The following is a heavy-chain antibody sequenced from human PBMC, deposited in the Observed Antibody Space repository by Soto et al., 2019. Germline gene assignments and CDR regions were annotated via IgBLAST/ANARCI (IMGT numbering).Heavy chain of an antibody. CDR3: EREIRHFWSGYYKPYYFDY. V-gene: IGHV4-4*02. CDR1: GGSIRSSNW. J-gene: IGHJ4*02. Sequence: QVQLQESGPGLVKPSGTLSLTCAVSGGSIRSSNWWSWVRQPPGKGLGWIGEIYHSGSTNYNPSLKSRVTISVDKSKNQFCLKLSSVTAADTAVYYCEREIRHFWSGYYKPYYFDYWGQGTLVTVSS. D-gene: IGHD3-3*02. CDR2: IYHSGST.